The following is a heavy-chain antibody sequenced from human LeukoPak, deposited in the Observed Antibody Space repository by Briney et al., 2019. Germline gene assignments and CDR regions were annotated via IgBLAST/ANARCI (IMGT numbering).Heavy chain of an antibody. CDR2: IYHSGST. D-gene: IGHD5-18*01. CDR3: ARGYVDTAMVYYFDY. Sequence: SSETLSLTCAVSGYSISSGYYWGWIRQPPGKGLEWIGSIYHSGSTYYNPSLKSRVTISVDTSKNQFSLKLSSVTAADTAVYCCARGYVDTAMVYYFDYWGQGTLVTVSS. CDR1: GYSISSGYY. J-gene: IGHJ4*02. V-gene: IGHV4-38-2*01.